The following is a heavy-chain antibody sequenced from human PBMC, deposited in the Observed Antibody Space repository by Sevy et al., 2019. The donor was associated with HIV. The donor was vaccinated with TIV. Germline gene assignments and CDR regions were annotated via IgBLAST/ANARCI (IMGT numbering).Heavy chain of an antibody. CDR2: IYHSGST. CDR1: GYSISSGYY. CDR3: ARDTSRLHYYDSSGYYPIGTFQH. J-gene: IGHJ1*01. D-gene: IGHD3-22*01. V-gene: IGHV4-38-2*02. Sequence: SETLSLTCAVSGYSISSGYYWGWIRQPPGKGLEWIGSIYHSGSTYYNPSLKSRVTISVDTSKNQFSLKLSSVTAADTAVYYCARDTSRLHYYDSSGYYPIGTFQHWGQSTLVTVSS.